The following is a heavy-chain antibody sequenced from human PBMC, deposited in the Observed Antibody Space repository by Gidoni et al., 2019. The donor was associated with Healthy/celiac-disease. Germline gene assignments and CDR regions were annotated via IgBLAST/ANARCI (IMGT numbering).Heavy chain of an antibody. CDR3: ARGYYYGSGRYGMDV. D-gene: IGHD3-10*01. V-gene: IGHV3-48*02. J-gene: IGHJ6*02. CDR2: ISSSSSTI. CDR1: GFTFSSYS. Sequence: EVQLVESGGGLVQPGGSLRLSCAASGFTFSSYSMNWVRQAPGKGLEWVSYISSSSSTIYYADSVKGRFTISRDNAKNSLYLQMNSLRDEDTAVYYCARGYYYGSGRYGMDVWGQGTTVTVPS.